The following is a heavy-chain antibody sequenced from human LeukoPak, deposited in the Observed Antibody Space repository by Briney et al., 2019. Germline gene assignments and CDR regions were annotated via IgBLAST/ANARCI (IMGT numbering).Heavy chain of an antibody. D-gene: IGHD5-18*01. CDR1: GFTFDDYA. V-gene: IGHV3-9*03. CDR2: ISWNSGNI. J-gene: IGHJ4*02. Sequence: SLKISCAASGFTFDDYAMHWVRQAPGKGLEWASGISWNSGNIGYAGSVKGRFAISRDSDKNSLYLKMNSLRAEDMALYYCAKGYSYDMTYYFDYWGQGTLATVSS. CDR3: AKGYSYDMTYYFDY.